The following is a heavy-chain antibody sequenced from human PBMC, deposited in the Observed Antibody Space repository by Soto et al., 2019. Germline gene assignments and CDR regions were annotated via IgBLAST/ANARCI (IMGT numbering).Heavy chain of an antibody. Sequence: VQLVESGGGLIQPGGSLRLSCAGSGFIVSSYSMSWVRQAPGKGLEWISVIYSGGSTYYADSVKGRFTISRDNSENTLYLQLNSLRAEDTAVYYCAKSGGNGWFADAFDVWGQGTMVTVSS. CDR1: GFIVSSYS. V-gene: IGHV3-53*01. J-gene: IGHJ3*01. CDR3: AKSGGNGWFADAFDV. D-gene: IGHD6-19*01. CDR2: IYSGGST.